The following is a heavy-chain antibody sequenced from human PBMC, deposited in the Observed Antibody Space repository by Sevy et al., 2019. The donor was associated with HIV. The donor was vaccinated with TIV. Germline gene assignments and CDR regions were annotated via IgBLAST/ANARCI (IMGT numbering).Heavy chain of an antibody. Sequence: GGSLRLSCAASGFRFSSFSMNWVRQAPGKGLEWVSYITSSSSTIFYADSVKGRLPISRDNAKNSLYLQMSSLRDEDTAVYYCARAQADYGDFGGHFDHWGQGSLVTVSS. V-gene: IGHV3-48*02. CDR1: GFRFSSFS. CDR3: ARAQADYGDFGGHFDH. CDR2: ITSSSSTI. D-gene: IGHD4-17*01. J-gene: IGHJ4*02.